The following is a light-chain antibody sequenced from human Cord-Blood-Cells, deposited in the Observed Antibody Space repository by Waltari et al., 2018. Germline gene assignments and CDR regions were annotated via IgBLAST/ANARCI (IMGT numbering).Light chain of an antibody. CDR2: GAS. Sequence: EIVMTQSPATLSVSPGESATLSCRASQSVSSNLARYQQKPGQAPRLLIYGASTRATGIPARFSGSGSGTEFTLTISSLQSEDFAVYYCQQYNNWPYTFGQGTKLEIK. J-gene: IGKJ2*01. V-gene: IGKV3-15*01. CDR1: QSVSSN. CDR3: QQYNNWPYT.